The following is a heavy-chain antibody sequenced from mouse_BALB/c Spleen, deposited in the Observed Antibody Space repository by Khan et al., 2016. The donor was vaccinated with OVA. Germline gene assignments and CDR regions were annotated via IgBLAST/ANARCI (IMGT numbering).Heavy chain of an antibody. Sequence: EVQLQESGPGLVKPSQSLSLTCTVTGYSITSDYAWNWIRQFPGNKLEWMGYISYSGSTTSNPSLKSRISITRDTSKDQFLLQLKSVTSEDTATYYCESELGRYYALDYWGQGTSVTVSS. CDR1: GYSITSDYA. J-gene: IGHJ4*01. CDR3: ESELGRYYALDY. V-gene: IGHV3-2*02. D-gene: IGHD4-1*01. CDR2: ISYSGST.